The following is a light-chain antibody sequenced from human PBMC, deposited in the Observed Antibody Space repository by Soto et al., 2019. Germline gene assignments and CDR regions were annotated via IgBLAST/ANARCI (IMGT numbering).Light chain of an antibody. CDR2: GVP. V-gene: IGKV3-20*01. Sequence: EIVLTQSPGTLSLSPGERATLSCRASQSVINNQLAWFRHKPGQAPRLLIWGVPNRATGIPGRFSGSGSGRDFTLTISSLARVDFVVFYCYQCVRAPRTFAQGTKVESK. CDR3: YQCVRAPRT. J-gene: IGKJ1*01. CDR1: QSVINNQ.